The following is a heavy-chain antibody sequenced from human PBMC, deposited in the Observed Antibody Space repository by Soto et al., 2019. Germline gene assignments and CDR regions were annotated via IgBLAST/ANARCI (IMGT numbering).Heavy chain of an antibody. CDR2: ISGSGGST. Sequence: GGSLRLSCAASGFTFSSYAMSWVRQAPGKGLEWVSAISGSGGSTYYAASVKGRFTISRDNSKNTLYLQMNSLRAEDTAVYYCAKDSASKLQRWLLPPEGAFGMDVWGQGTTLTVSS. V-gene: IGHV3-23*01. D-gene: IGHD5-18*01. CDR3: AKDSASKLQRWLLPPEGAFGMDV. J-gene: IGHJ6*02. CDR1: GFTFSSYA.